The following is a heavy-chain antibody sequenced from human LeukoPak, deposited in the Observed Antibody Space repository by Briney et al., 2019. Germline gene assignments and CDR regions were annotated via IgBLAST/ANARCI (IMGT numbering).Heavy chain of an antibody. J-gene: IGHJ4*02. CDR3: ARVIRGYGYGSSAFDY. CDR1: GGSFSGYY. D-gene: IGHD5-18*01. Sequence: PSETLSLTCAVYGGSFSGYYWSWIRQPPGKGLEWIGEINHSGSTNYNPSLKSRVTISVDTSKNQFSLKLSSVTAADTAVYYCARVIRGYGYGSSAFDYWGQGTLVTVSS. V-gene: IGHV4-34*01. CDR2: INHSGST.